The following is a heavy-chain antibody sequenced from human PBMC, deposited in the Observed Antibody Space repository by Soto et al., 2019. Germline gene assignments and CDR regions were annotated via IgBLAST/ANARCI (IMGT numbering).Heavy chain of an antibody. V-gene: IGHV4-59*01. D-gene: IGHD3-22*01. CDR2: IYYSGST. CDR3: ARVIDYYDSSGYLRWGYYFDY. J-gene: IGHJ4*02. Sequence: PSETLSLTCTVSGGSISSYYWSWIRQPPGKGLEWIGYIYYSGSTNYNPSLKSRVTISVDTSKNQFSLKLSSVTAADTAVYYCARVIDYYDSSGYLRWGYYFDYWGQGTLVTVSS. CDR1: GGSISSYY.